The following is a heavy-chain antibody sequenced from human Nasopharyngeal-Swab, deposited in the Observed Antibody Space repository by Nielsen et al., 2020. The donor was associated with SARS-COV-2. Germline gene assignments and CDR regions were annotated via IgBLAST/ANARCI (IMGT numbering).Heavy chain of an antibody. D-gene: IGHD6-13*01. CDR1: GYTFTNYA. J-gene: IGHJ6*03. Sequence: ASVKVSCKASGYTFTNYAIHWVRQAPGQRLEWMGWIDGDNDNTRYSKNFQDRVTITWDTSASTVYMELSSLRSEDTAVYYCAFTAAAAYYYYYYMDVWGKGTTVTVSS. V-gene: IGHV1-3*01. CDR2: IDGDNDNT. CDR3: AFTAAAAYYYYYYMDV.